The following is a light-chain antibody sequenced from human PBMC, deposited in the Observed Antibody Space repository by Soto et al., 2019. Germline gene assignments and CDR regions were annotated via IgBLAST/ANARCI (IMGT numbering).Light chain of an antibody. V-gene: IGLV2-8*01. CDR1: SSDVGGYNY. J-gene: IGLJ1*01. CDR2: DVS. Sequence: QSALTQPPSASGSPGQSVTISCTGTSSDVGGYNYVSWYQQHPGKAPKLMIYDVSKRPSGVPDRFSGSKSGNTASLTVSGLQAEDEADYYCSLYAGSNNFVFGTGTALTVL. CDR3: SLYAGSNNFV.